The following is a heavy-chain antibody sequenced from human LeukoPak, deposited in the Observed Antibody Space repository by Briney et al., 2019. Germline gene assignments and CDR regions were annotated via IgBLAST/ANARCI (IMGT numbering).Heavy chain of an antibody. CDR3: VGSGPNYYYYYYGMDV. V-gene: IGHV1-3*01. CDR2: INAGNGNT. J-gene: IGHJ6*02. CDR1: GYTVTSYA. Sequence: ASVKVSCKASGYTVTSYAMHWVRQAPGQRLEWMGWINAGNGNTEYSQKFQGRVTITRDTSASTAYMELSSLRSEDTAVYYCVGSGPNYYYYYYGMDVWGQGTTVTVSS. D-gene: IGHD1-1*01.